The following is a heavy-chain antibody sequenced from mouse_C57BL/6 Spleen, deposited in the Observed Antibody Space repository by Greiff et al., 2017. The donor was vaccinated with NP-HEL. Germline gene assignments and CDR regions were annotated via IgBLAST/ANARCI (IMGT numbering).Heavy chain of an antibody. CDR3: ARGGLTSYFDY. CDR2: INPSTGGT. V-gene: IGHV1-42*01. D-gene: IGHD1-3*01. J-gene: IGHJ2*01. CDR1: GYSFTGYY. Sequence: EVKLQESGPELVKPGASVKISCKASGYSFTGYYMNWVKQSPEKSLEWIGEINPSTGGTTYNQKFKAKATLTVDKSSSTAYMQLKSLTSEDSAVYYCARGGLTSYFDYWGQGTTLTVSS.